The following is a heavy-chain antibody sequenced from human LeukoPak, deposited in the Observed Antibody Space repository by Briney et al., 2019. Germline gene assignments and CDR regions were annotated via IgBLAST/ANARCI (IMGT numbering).Heavy chain of an antibody. D-gene: IGHD3-10*01. CDR3: ARDFGNYYGSGTLDRFDP. V-gene: IGHV1-2*02. Sequence: ASVKVSCKTSGYPFTDYYIHWVRQAPGRGLEWMGWINPNSGATNYPRKFQGRVTVTRDTSTSTAYMELTSLRSDDTAVYFCARDFGNYYGSGTLDRFDPWGQGTLVTVSS. CDR1: GYPFTDYY. J-gene: IGHJ5*02. CDR2: INPNSGAT.